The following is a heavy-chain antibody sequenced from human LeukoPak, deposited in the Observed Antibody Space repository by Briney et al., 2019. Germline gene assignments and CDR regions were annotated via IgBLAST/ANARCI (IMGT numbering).Heavy chain of an antibody. Sequence: GGSLRLSCAASGFTFSSYGMHWVRQAPGKGLEWVAFIRYDGSNKYYADSVKGRFTISRDNSKNTLYLQMNSLRAEDTAVYYCTRENRATNGRFYFDYWGQGTLVTVSS. CDR1: GFTFSSYG. CDR3: TRENRATNGRFYFDY. CDR2: IRYDGSNK. V-gene: IGHV3-30*02. J-gene: IGHJ4*02. D-gene: IGHD1-14*01.